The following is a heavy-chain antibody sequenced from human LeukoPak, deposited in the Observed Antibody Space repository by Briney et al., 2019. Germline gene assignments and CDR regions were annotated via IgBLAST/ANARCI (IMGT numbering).Heavy chain of an antibody. CDR1: GGSIKNYY. Sequence: PSETLSLTCTVSGGSIKNYYWSWIRQPPGKGLEWIGYIYYTGSTDYNPSLKSRVTISVDTSKNQFSLKLSSVTAADTAAYSCARHGSDYYYYFDYWGQGTLVTVSS. CDR2: IYYTGST. J-gene: IGHJ4*02. V-gene: IGHV4-59*08. D-gene: IGHD4-17*01. CDR3: ARHGSDYYYYFDY.